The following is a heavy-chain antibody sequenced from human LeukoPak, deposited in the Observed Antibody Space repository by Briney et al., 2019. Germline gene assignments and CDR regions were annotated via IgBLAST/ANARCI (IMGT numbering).Heavy chain of an antibody. D-gene: IGHD3-10*01. CDR3: ARSDYHNSGSHTVFDAFDI. CDR2: IYYSGST. CDR1: GGSVSSGSYY. V-gene: IGHV4-61*01. J-gene: IGHJ3*02. Sequence: SETLSLTCTVSGGSVSSGSYYWSWIRQPPGKGLEWIGYIYYSGSTNYNPSLKSRVTISVDKSKNQFSLKLSFVTAADTAMYYCARSDYHNSGSHTVFDAFDIWGQGTRVTVSS.